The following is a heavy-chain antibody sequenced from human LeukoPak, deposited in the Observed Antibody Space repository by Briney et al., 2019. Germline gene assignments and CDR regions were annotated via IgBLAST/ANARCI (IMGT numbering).Heavy chain of an antibody. CDR1: GFTFSSYG. Sequence: GGSLRLSCAASGFTFSSYGMNWVRQAPGKGLEWVSAISGSGGSTYYSDSVKGRFTISRDQSKSTVYLQMTSLRAEDTAVFYCAKGTTDYDASDPLDFWGQGTLVTVSS. D-gene: IGHD3-16*01. CDR3: AKGTTDYDASDPLDF. V-gene: IGHV3-23*01. J-gene: IGHJ4*02. CDR2: ISGSGGST.